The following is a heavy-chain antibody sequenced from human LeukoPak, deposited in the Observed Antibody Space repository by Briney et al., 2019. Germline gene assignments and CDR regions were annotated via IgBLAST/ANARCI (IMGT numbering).Heavy chain of an antibody. V-gene: IGHV5-51*01. CDR3: ARQSLSYYYGSGSYRHYYYYYMDV. CDR1: GYSFTSYW. Sequence: GESLKISCYGSGYSFTSYWIGWVRQMPGKGLEWMGIIYLGDSDTRYSPSFQGQVTISADKSISTAYLQWSSLKASDTAMYYCARQSLSYYYGSGSYRHYYYYYMDVWGKGTTVTVSS. J-gene: IGHJ6*03. D-gene: IGHD3-10*01. CDR2: IYLGDSDT.